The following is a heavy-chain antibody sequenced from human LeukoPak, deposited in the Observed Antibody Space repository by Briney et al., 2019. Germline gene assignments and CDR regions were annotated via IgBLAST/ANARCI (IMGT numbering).Heavy chain of an antibody. V-gene: IGHV3-9*01. D-gene: IGHD5-18*01. CDR1: GFTFDDYA. CDR2: ISWNSGSI. J-gene: IGHJ4*02. CDR3: AKDGGYSYAGTYYFDY. Sequence: GGSLRLSCAASGFTFDDYAMHWVRQAPGKGLEWVSGISWNSGSIGYADSVKGRFTISRDNAKNSLYLQMNSLRAEDTALYYCAKDGGYSYAGTYYFDYWGQGTLVTVSS.